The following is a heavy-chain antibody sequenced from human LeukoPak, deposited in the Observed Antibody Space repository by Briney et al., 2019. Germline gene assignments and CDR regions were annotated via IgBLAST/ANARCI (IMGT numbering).Heavy chain of an antibody. J-gene: IGHJ4*02. V-gene: IGHV3-23*01. D-gene: IGHD6-19*01. CDR3: AKFKSGGWYTYYFDY. CDR2: ISGSGGST. CDR1: GFTFSSYA. Sequence: GGSLRLSCAASGFTFSSYAMSWVRQAPGKGLGWVSAISGSGGSTYYADSVKGRFTISRDNSKNTLYLQMNSLRAEDTAVYYCAKFKSGGWYTYYFDYWGQGTLVTVSS.